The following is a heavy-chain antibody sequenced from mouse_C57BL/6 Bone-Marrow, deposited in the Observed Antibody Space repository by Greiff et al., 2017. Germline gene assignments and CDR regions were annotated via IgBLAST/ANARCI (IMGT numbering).Heavy chain of an antibody. V-gene: IGHV1-19*01. CDR2: INPYNGGT. D-gene: IGHD1-1*01. J-gene: IGHJ3*01. Sequence: VQLQQSGPVLVKPGASVKMSCKASGYTFTDYYMNWVKQSHGKSLEWIGVINPYNGGTSYNQKFKGKATLTVDKSSSTAYMELNSLTSEDSAVYDCARPSYYGSSYGFAYWGQGTLVTVSA. CDR3: ARPSYYGSSYGFAY. CDR1: GYTFTDYY.